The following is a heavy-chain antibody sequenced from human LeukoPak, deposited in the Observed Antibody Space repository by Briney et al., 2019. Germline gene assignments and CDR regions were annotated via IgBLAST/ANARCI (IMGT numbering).Heavy chain of an antibody. J-gene: IGHJ3*02. V-gene: IGHV4-61*01. CDR1: GGSISSSSYY. CDR2: IYYSGST. CDR3: ARDLNYYDSSGYYFSLDAFDI. D-gene: IGHD3-22*01. Sequence: SETLSLTCTVSGGSISSSSYYWSWIRQPPGKGLEWIGYIYYSGSTNYNPSLKSRVTISVDTSKNQFSLKLSSVTAADTAVYYCARDLNYYDSSGYYFSLDAFDIWGQGTMVTVSS.